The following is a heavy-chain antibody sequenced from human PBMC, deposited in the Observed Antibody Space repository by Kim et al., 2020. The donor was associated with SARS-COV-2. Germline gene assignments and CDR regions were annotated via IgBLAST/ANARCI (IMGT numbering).Heavy chain of an antibody. CDR1: GFTFNIYA. Sequence: GGSLRLSCAASGFTFNIYAMSWVRQAPGKGLEWVSGIRGSGESTTYADSVKGRFTLSRDNSKNTLYRQMDRLRVDDTALYYCAEISSGSSGWFEYFQHWGQGNRGTVSS. D-gene: IGHD6-19*01. V-gene: IGHV3-23*01. J-gene: IGHJ1*01. CDR2: IRGSGEST. CDR3: AEISSGSSGWFEYFQH.